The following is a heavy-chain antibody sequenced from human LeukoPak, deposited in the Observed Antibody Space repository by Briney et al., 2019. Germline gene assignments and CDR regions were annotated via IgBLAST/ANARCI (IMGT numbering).Heavy chain of an antibody. CDR1: GFTFSSYW. D-gene: IGHD3-10*01. Sequence: GGSLRLSCAASGFTFSSYWMHWVRQAPGKGLVWVSRINSDGSSTSYADSVKGRFTISRDNAKNSLYLQMNSLRAEDTAVYYCARGRGFVTPFDYWGQGTLVTVSS. CDR3: ARGRGFVTPFDY. J-gene: IGHJ4*02. CDR2: INSDGSST. V-gene: IGHV3-74*01.